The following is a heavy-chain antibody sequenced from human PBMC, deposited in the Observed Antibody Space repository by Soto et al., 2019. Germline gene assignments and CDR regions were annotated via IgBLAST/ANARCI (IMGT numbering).Heavy chain of an antibody. Sequence: QMQLVQSGAEVKKPGSSVKVSCKASGGTLNNFINYPINWVRQAPGQGLEWMGGIVPNIGTVNYTQKFQGRVTITADKSTGTAYMELSSLRSEDTALYYCAKRDTGGVLRYFDNCVPGTLVTVSS. J-gene: IGHJ4*02. CDR3: AKRDTGGVLRYFDN. D-gene: IGHD2-8*02. CDR2: IVPNIGTV. V-gene: IGHV1-69*06. CDR1: GGTLNNFINYP.